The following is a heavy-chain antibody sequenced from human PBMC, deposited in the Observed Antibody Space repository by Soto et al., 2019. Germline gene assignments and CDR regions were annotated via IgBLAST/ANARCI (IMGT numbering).Heavy chain of an antibody. D-gene: IGHD3-22*01. J-gene: IGHJ3*02. CDR1: GFTFRSYW. V-gene: IGHV3-7*01. CDR3: AKDLNGYYDSSGYYLDKAFDI. CDR2: IKQDGSEN. Sequence: LRLSCAASGFTFRSYWMSWVRQAPGKGLEWVANIKQDGSENYYVDSVKGRFTISRDNAKNSLYLEMNSLRAEDTALYYCAKDLNGYYDSSGYYLDKAFDIWGQGTMVTVSS.